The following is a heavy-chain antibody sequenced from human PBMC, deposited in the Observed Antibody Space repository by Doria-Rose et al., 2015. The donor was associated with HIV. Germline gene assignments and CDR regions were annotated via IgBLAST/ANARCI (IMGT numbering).Heavy chain of an antibody. V-gene: IGHV3-21*01. Sequence: EVQLVESGGGLVKPGGSLRLSCAASGFSFSHYSMNWIRQAPGKGLEWVASITSGSTTMVDADSLRARFSISRDNAKNSLYLQMDSLSAEDTAVYYCARKGMGRYFDFWGQGTPVTVSS. CDR2: ITSGSTTM. D-gene: IGHD2-8*01. CDR3: ARKGMGRYFDF. J-gene: IGHJ4*02. CDR1: GFSFSHYS.